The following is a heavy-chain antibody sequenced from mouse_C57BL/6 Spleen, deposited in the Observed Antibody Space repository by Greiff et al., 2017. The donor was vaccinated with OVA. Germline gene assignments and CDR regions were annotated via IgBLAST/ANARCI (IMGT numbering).Heavy chain of an antibody. J-gene: IGHJ3*01. D-gene: IGHD3-2*02. V-gene: IGHV1-76*01. CDR1: GYTFTDYY. CDR3: ARAAQATAWFAY. CDR2: IYPGSGNT. Sequence: QVHVKQSGAELVRPGASVKLSCKASGYTFTDYYINWVKQRPGQGLEWIARIYPGSGNTYYNEKFKGKATLTAEKSSSTAYMQLSSLTSEDSAVYFCARAAQATAWFAYWGQGTLVTVSA.